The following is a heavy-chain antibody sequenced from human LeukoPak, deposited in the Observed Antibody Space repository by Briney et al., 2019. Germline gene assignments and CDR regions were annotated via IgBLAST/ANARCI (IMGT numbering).Heavy chain of an antibody. Sequence: PGGSLRLSCAASGFTLSSYSMNWVRQAPGKGLEWVSHISSSRSTIYYAGSVKGRFTISRDNAKNSLFLQMNSLRAEDTAVYYCARSRGSSGSYPFDYWGQGTLVTVSS. V-gene: IGHV3-48*01. J-gene: IGHJ4*02. D-gene: IGHD1-26*01. CDR1: GFTLSSYS. CDR3: ARSRGSSGSYPFDY. CDR2: ISSSRSTI.